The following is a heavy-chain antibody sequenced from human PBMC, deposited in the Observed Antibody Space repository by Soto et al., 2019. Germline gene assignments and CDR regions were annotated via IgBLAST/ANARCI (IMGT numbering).Heavy chain of an antibody. D-gene: IGHD6-19*01. CDR2: IWYDGSNK. CDR1: GFTFSSYG. CDR3: ASVLYSSGWYYFDY. Sequence: GGSLRLSCAASGFTFSSYGMHWVRQAPGKGLEWVAVIWYDGSNKYYADSVKGRFTISRDNSKNTLYLQMNSLRAEDTAVYYCASVLYSSGWYYFDYWGQGTLVTVSS. V-gene: IGHV3-33*01. J-gene: IGHJ4*02.